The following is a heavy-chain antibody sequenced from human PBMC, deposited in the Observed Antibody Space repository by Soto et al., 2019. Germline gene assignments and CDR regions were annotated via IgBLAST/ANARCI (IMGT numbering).Heavy chain of an antibody. D-gene: IGHD6-6*01. CDR2: IYYSGST. V-gene: IGHV4-31*03. Sequence: SETLSITCTVSGGSISSGGYYWSWIRQHPGKGLEWIGYIYYSGSTYYNPSLKSRVTISVDTSKNQFSLKLSSVTAADTAVYYCAREPSSDPYSSSSQYYFDYWGQGTLVTVSS. CDR3: AREPSSDPYSSSSQYYFDY. CDR1: GGSISSGGYY. J-gene: IGHJ4*02.